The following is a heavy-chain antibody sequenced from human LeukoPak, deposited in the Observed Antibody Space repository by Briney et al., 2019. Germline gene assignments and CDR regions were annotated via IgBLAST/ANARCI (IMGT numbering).Heavy chain of an antibody. D-gene: IGHD5-24*01. J-gene: IGHJ4*02. CDR2: IYYSGST. CDR3: ARGVRWLQLSYFDY. Sequence: PSETLSLTCAVYGGSFSDNYWSWIRQPPGKGLEWIGYIYYSGSTYYNPSLKSRVTISVDTSKNQFSLKLSSVTAADTAVYYCARGVRWLQLSYFDYWGQGTLVTVSS. V-gene: IGHV4-34*09. CDR1: GGSFSDNY.